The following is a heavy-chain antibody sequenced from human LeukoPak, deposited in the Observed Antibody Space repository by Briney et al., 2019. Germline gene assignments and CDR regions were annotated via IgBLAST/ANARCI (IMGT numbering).Heavy chain of an antibody. Sequence: ASVKVSCKASGYTFTSYDINWVRQATGQGLEWMGWMNPNSGNTGYAQKFQGGVTMTRNTSISTAYMELSSLRSEDTAVYYCTVTTGPYYFDYWGQGTLVTVSS. V-gene: IGHV1-8*01. CDR2: MNPNSGNT. CDR1: GYTFTSYD. CDR3: TVTTGPYYFDY. D-gene: IGHD4-11*01. J-gene: IGHJ4*02.